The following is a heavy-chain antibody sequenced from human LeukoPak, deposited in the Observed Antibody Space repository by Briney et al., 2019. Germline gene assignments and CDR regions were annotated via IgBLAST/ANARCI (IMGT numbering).Heavy chain of an antibody. V-gene: IGHV4-59*08. D-gene: IGHD2-21*01. CDR3: ARHSIVAGAFDI. CDR2: IYYSGST. Sequence: SETLSLTCTVSGGSISTYYWSWIRQPPEKGLEWIGYIYYSGSTNYNPSLKSRVTISVDTSKNQFSLKLSSVTAADTAVYYCARHSIVAGAFDIWGQGTMVTVSS. CDR1: GGSISTYY. J-gene: IGHJ3*02.